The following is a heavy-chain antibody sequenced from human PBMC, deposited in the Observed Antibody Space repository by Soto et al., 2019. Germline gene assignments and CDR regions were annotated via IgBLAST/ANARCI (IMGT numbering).Heavy chain of an antibody. CDR1: GGSISSGGYF. D-gene: IGHD1-1*01. V-gene: IGHV4-31*03. CDR3: ARGVLY. CDR2: IFYSGTT. Sequence: QVQLQESGPGLVKPSQTLSLTCTVSGGSISSGGYFWSWIRQPPGKGLDWIGNIFYSGTTYYNPALKSRVTISVHTSKNQFSLKLSSVTAADTAVYFCARGVLYWGQGTLVTVSS. J-gene: IGHJ4*02.